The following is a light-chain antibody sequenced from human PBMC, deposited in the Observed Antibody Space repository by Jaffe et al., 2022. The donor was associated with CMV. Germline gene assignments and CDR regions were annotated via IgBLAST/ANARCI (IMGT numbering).Light chain of an antibody. CDR1: QGVDIY. CDR3: QQRKFWPPLT. V-gene: IGKV3-11*01. CDR2: DAS. J-gene: IGKJ4*01. Sequence: EVVLTQSPATLSLSPGERATLSCRASQGVDIYLAWYQQKPGQAPRLLIYDASNRAPGIPARFSGSGSGTDFTLTISSLEPEDFAVYYCQQRKFWPPLTFGGGTQVEIK.